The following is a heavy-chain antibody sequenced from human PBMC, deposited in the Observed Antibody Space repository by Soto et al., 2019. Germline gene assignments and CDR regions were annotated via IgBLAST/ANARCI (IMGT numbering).Heavy chain of an antibody. Sequence: ASVKVTCKASGYTFTSYGISWVRQAPGQGLEWMGWISAYNGNTNYAQKLQGRVTMTTDTSTSTAYMELRSLRSDDTAVYYCASTEVVVPDAPFDFDIWGQGTMV. CDR2: ISAYNGNT. J-gene: IGHJ3*02. CDR1: GYTFTSYG. D-gene: IGHD2-2*01. V-gene: IGHV1-18*01. CDR3: ASTEVVVPDAPFDFDI.